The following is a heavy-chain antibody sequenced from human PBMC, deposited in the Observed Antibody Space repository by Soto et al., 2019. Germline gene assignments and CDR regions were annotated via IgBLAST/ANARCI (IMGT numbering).Heavy chain of an antibody. D-gene: IGHD3-3*01. V-gene: IGHV3-23*01. CDR2: ISDTGGAT. Sequence: EVQLLESEGGLVQPGGSPRLSCTASGVTISTYAMNWVRQAPGKGMEWVSTISDTGGATFYAGSVKGRFTISRDNSKNKVYLQMRSLRVEDTAVYFCAIGRRKKSGSNTWFDPWGRGNLVTVSS. J-gene: IGHJ5*02. CDR3: AIGRRKKSGSNTWFDP. CDR1: GVTISTYA.